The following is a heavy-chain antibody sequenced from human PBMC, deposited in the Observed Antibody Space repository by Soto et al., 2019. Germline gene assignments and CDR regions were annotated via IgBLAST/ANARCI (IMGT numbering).Heavy chain of an antibody. D-gene: IGHD3-3*01. Sequence: EVQLLESGGGLVQPGGSLRLSCAASGFTFSAYAMSWVRQAPGKGLGWVSAISSSGGNTYYADSVKGRFTISRDNSKNTLYLKMHSLRAEDTTVYYCAKVTGYDFHGTTFDIWGQGTMVPVSS. V-gene: IGHV3-23*01. J-gene: IGHJ3*02. CDR3: AKVTGYDFHGTTFDI. CDR2: ISSSGGNT. CDR1: GFTFSAYA.